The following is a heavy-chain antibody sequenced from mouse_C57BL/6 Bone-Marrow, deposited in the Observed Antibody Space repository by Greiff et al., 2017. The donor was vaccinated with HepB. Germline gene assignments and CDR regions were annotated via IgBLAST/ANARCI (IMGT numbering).Heavy chain of an antibody. J-gene: IGHJ2*01. V-gene: IGHV1-81*01. CDR3: ARRITTVVPYFDY. D-gene: IGHD1-1*01. CDR1: GYTFTSYG. Sequence: QVHVKQSGAELARPGASVKLSCKASGYTFTSYGISWVKQRTGQGLEWIGEIYPRSGNTYYNEKFKGKATLTADKSSSTAYMELRSLTSEDSAVYFCARRITTVVPYFDYWGQGTTLTVSS. CDR2: IYPRSGNT.